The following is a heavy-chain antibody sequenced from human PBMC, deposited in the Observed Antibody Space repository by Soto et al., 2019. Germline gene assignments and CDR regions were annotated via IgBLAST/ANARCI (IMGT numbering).Heavy chain of an antibody. V-gene: IGHV1-2*04. CDR3: ARGSVVVAATNYYYMDV. Sequence: QVQLVQSGAEVKKPGASVKVSCKASGYTFTGYYMHWARQAPGQGLEWMGWINPNSGGTNYAQKFQGWVTMTRDTSISTAYMELSRLRSDDTAVYYCARGSVVVAATNYYYMDVWGKGTTVTVSS. CDR1: GYTFTGYY. J-gene: IGHJ6*03. D-gene: IGHD2-15*01. CDR2: INPNSGGT.